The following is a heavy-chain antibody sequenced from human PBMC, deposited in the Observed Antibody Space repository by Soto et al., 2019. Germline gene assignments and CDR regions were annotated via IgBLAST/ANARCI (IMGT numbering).Heavy chain of an antibody. J-gene: IGHJ4*02. D-gene: IGHD6-19*01. CDR3: ARSVEGHFDY. CDR1: GFRFSIYS. CDR2: ITSDTNTI. Sequence: EVQLVESGGGLVQPGGSLRLSCAASGFRFSIYSMNWVRQAPGKGLEWSAYITSDTNTIKYADSVKGRFTISRDNAKNSVYLQMNSLRDEDTAVYSCARSVEGHFDYWGQGTVVTVSS. V-gene: IGHV3-48*02.